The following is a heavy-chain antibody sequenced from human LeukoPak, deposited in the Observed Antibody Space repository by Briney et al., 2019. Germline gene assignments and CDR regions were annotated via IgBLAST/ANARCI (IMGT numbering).Heavy chain of an antibody. CDR1: GGSISSGSYY. CDR3: ARNTGYCTNGVCFDDLDY. Sequence: SQTLSLTCTVSGGSISSGSYYWSWIRQPAGKGLEWIGRIYTSGSTNYNPSLKSRVTMSVDTSKNQFSLKLSSVTAADTAVYYCARNTGYCTNGVCFDDLDYWGQGTLVTVSS. D-gene: IGHD2-8*01. J-gene: IGHJ4*02. CDR2: IYTSGST. V-gene: IGHV4-61*02.